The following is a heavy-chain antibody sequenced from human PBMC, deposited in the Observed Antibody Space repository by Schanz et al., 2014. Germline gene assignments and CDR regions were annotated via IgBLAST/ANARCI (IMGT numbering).Heavy chain of an antibody. J-gene: IGHJ4*02. CDR3: ARSTYDFWSAFDY. V-gene: IGHV4-59*08. Sequence: QVQLQESGPGLVKPSETLSLTCTVSGDSIGTYQWSWIRRPPGKGLEWIGYVYHSGVTTYKSSLKSRSSITFDPKKHQFSLKLTSVPAADTAVYYCARSTYDFWSAFDYWGQGILVAVSS. CDR1: GDSIGTYQ. CDR2: VYHSGVT. D-gene: IGHD3-3*01.